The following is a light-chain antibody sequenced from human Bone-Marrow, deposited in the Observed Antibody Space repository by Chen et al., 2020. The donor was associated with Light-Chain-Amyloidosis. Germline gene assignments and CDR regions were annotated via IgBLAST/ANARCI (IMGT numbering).Light chain of an antibody. CDR3: QSADSSGTYEVI. CDR1: DLPTKY. V-gene: IGLV3-25*03. Sequence: SYDLTPPPSLSVSPVHTARITCSGDDLPTKYAYWYQQKPGQAPELVIHRDTERPSGISERFSGSSSGTTATLTISGVQAEDEADYHCQSADSSGTYEVIFGGGTKLTVL. J-gene: IGLJ2*01. CDR2: RDT.